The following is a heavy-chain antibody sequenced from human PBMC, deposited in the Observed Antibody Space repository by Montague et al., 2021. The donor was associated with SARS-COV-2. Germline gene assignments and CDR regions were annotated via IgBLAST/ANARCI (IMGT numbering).Heavy chain of an antibody. D-gene: IGHD2-21*01. CDR3: ARDRDWDDWCGMDV. Sequence: SLRLSCAASGFIFSSYEMNWVRQAPGKELEWISYISSSGGGSTXXXTXXXKGGFTISRDNAKNSLYLQMNRLRVEDTAIYYCARDRDWDDWCGMDVWGQGTTVTVSS. J-gene: IGHJ6*02. CDR1: GFIFSSYE. CDR2: ISSSGGGSTX. V-gene: IGHV3-48*03.